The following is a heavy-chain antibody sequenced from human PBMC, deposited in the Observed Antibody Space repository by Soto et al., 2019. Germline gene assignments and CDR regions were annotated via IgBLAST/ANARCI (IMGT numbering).Heavy chain of an antibody. CDR1: GFTFISYA. CDR2: ISGSGGST. Sequence: GGSLRLSCAASGFTFISYAMSWVSQAPGKGLEWVSAISGSGGSTYYADSVKGRFTISRDNSKNTLYLQMNSLRAEDTAVYYCAKDRALGPRAFDIWGQGTMVTVSS. V-gene: IGHV3-23*01. CDR3: AKDRALGPRAFDI. J-gene: IGHJ3*02.